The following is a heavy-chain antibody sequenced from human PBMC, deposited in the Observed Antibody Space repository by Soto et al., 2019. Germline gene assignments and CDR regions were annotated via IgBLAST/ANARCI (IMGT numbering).Heavy chain of an antibody. D-gene: IGHD3-16*01. CDR1: GFTFSAHY. CDR2: IRSGGSHT. V-gene: IGHV3-11*06. CDR3: ARVRGGGTDL. Sequence: QVQLAESGGGLVKPGGSLRLSCAASGFTFSAHYMRWLRQAPGKALEWVAYIRSGGSHTDYADSVRGRFTSARDNAKNSLYLQMNSLRDEETAVYFCARVRGGGTDLLGPGTLVTVSS. J-gene: IGHJ5*02.